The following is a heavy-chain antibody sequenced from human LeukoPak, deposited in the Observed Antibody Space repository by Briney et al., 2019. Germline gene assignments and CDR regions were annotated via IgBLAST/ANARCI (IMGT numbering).Heavy chain of an antibody. D-gene: IGHD5-24*01. CDR3: ATGDALA. Sequence: GGSLRLSCAASGFTFSSYSMSWVRQAPGKGLEWVANIKQDGSQKYYVDSVKGRFTISRDNAKNSLYLQMNSLRAEDTAVYYCATGDALAWGQGTLVTVSS. V-gene: IGHV3-7*01. CDR2: IKQDGSQK. J-gene: IGHJ5*02. CDR1: GFTFSSYS.